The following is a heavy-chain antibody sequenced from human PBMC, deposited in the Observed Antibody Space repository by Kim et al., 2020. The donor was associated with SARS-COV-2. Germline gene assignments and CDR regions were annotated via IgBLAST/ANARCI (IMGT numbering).Heavy chain of an antibody. J-gene: IGHJ4*02. Sequence: SETLSLTCTVSGGSISSSSYYWGWIRQPPGKGLEWIGSIYYSGSTYYNPSLKSRVTISVDTSKNQFSLKLSSVTAADTAVYYFASGVNYDILTGYRGPFDYWGQGPLVTVSS. D-gene: IGHD3-9*01. CDR3: ASGVNYDILTGYRGPFDY. V-gene: IGHV4-39*07. CDR2: IYYSGST. CDR1: GGSISSSSYY.